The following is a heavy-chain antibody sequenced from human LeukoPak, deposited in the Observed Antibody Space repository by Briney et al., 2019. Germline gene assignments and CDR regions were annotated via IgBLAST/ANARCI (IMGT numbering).Heavy chain of an antibody. CDR1: GASVSSGGYY. V-gene: IGHV4-61*02. Sequence: SETLSLTGSVSGASVSSGGYYWSWIRQPAGKEMEWIGRINPSGDTNYNPSLKSRVTMSIQTSKNQLFLNLISVTAADTALYYCARGFSTGWYFDPWGRGTQVTVSS. CDR2: INPSGDT. CDR3: ARGFSTGWYFDP. J-gene: IGHJ2*01. D-gene: IGHD6-19*01.